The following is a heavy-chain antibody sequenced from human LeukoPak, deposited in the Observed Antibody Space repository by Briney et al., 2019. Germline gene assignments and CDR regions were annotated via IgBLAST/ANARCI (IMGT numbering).Heavy chain of an antibody. D-gene: IGHD3-3*01. J-gene: IGHJ4*02. CDR2: ISWDGGST. CDR1: GFTFDDYT. V-gene: IGHV3-43*01. CDR3: ATTPTRDLEWLFSV. Sequence: GGSLRLSCAASGFTFDDYTMHWVRQAPGKGLEWVSLISWDGGSTYYADSVKGRFTISRDNSKNSLYLQMNSLRTEDTALYYCATTPTRDLEWLFSVWVQGTLVTVSS.